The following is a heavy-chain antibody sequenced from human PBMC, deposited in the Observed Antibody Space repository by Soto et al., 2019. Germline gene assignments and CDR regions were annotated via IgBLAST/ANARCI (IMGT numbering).Heavy chain of an antibody. Sequence: SETLSLTCTVSGGSISSYYWSWIRQPPGKGLEWIGYIYYSGSTNYNPSLKSRVTISVDTSKNQFSLKLSSVTAADTAVYYCAGESSSPYDAFDIWGQGTMVTVSS. CDR2: IYYSGST. J-gene: IGHJ3*02. CDR1: GGSISSYY. V-gene: IGHV4-59*08. CDR3: AGESSSPYDAFDI. D-gene: IGHD6-6*01.